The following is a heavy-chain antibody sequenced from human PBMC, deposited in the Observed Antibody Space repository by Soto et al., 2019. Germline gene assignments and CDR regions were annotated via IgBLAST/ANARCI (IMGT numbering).Heavy chain of an antibody. V-gene: IGHV1-2*04. D-gene: IGHD1-26*01. J-gene: IGHJ4*02. CDR2: INPNSGGT. CDR3: ARWEGGPSGGSSDY. CDR1: GYTFTGYY. Sequence: QVQLVQSGAEVKKPGASVKVSCKASGYTFTGYYMHWVRQAPGQGLEWMGWINPNSGGTNYAQKFQGWVTMTRDTSISTAYMELRRLRSDDPAVYYWARWEGGPSGGSSDYWGQGTLGTVSS.